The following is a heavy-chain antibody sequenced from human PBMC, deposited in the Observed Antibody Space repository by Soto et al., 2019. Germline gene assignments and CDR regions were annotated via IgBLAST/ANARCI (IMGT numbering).Heavy chain of an antibody. CDR2: ISGSGGST. CDR3: AKDPRGSSWYNDAFDI. Sequence: VQLLESGGGLVQPGGSLRLSCAASGFTFSSYAMSWVRQAPAKGLEWVSAISGSGGSTYYADSVKGRFTLSRDNSKNTLYLQMNSLRAEDTAVYYCAKDPRGSSWYNDAFDIWGQGTMVTVSS. CDR1: GFTFSSYA. V-gene: IGHV3-23*01. J-gene: IGHJ3*02. D-gene: IGHD6-13*01.